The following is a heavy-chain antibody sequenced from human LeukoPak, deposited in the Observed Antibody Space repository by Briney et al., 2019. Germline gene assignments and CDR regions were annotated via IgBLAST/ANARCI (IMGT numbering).Heavy chain of an antibody. CDR1: GFTVSSNY. CDR2: ISWNSGSI. D-gene: IGHD4-17*01. V-gene: IGHV3-9*01. CDR3: AKAPTVTTAWYFDL. Sequence: GGSLRLSCAASGFTVSSNYMSWVRQAPGKGLEWVSGISWNSGSIGYADSVKGRFTISRDNAKNSLYLQMNSLRAEDTALYYCAKAPTVTTAWYFDLWGRGTLVTVSS. J-gene: IGHJ2*01.